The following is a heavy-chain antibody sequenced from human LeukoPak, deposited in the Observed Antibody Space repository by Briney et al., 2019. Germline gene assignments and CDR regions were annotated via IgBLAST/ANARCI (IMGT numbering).Heavy chain of an antibody. V-gene: IGHV3-30-3*01. J-gene: IGHJ6*02. Sequence: GGSLRLSCVASGFTFSSYVMHWVRQAPGKGVEWVAVISYDGSNKYYADSVKGRFTISRDNSKNTLYLQMNSLRAEDTAVYYCARSGAFGELFFYGMDVWGQGTTVTVSS. CDR3: ARSGAFGELFFYGMDV. CDR1: GFTFSSYV. D-gene: IGHD3-10*01. CDR2: ISYDGSNK.